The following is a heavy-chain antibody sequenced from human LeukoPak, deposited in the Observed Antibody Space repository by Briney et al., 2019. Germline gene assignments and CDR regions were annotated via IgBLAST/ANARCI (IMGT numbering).Heavy chain of an antibody. V-gene: IGHV3-9*01. CDR3: ARSLGSGSYVDY. D-gene: IGHD2-15*01. J-gene: IGHJ4*02. CDR2: ISWNSGSI. CDR1: GFTFDDYA. Sequence: GRSLRLSCAASGFTFDDYAMQWVRQAPGKGLEWVSGISWNSGSIGYADSAKGRFTMSRDNGKNSLYLQMNSLRAEDTALYYCARSLGSGSYVDYWGQGTLVTVSS.